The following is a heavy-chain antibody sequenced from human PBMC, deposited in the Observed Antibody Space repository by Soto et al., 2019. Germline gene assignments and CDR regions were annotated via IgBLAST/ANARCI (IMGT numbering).Heavy chain of an antibody. CDR3: ARHEQAAAGTSPLDY. D-gene: IGHD6-13*01. Sequence: TLSLTCTVSGGSISSSSYYWGWIRQPPGEGLEWIGSIYYSGSTYYNPSFRCRVTISVDTSSNQLSLKRSSVTAPDTAVYYSARHEQAAAGTSPLDYSGKGTQVTVTS. CDR1: GGSISSSSYY. CDR2: IYYSGST. J-gene: IGHJ4*02. V-gene: IGHV4-39*01.